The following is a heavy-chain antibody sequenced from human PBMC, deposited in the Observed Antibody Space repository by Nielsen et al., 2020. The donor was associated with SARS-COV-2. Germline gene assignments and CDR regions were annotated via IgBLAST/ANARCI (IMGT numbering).Heavy chain of an antibody. CDR2: INTGNGNT. V-gene: IGHV1-3*04. CDR1: GYTFTTNA. Sequence: ASVKVSCKSSGYTFTTNAIHWVRQAPGQWLEWMGWINTGNGNTKYSQRSQGRVTFTRDTSASTAHMELASLNSEDTVIYYCAREAGRGTLSGTERYFDFWGQGTLVTVSS. CDR3: AREAGRGTLSGTERYFDF. D-gene: IGHD1/OR15-1a*01. J-gene: IGHJ4*02.